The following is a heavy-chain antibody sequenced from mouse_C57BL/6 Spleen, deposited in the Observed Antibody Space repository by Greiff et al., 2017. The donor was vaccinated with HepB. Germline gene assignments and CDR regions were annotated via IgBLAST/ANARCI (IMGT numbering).Heavy chain of an antibody. V-gene: IGHV1-22*01. J-gene: IGHJ4*01. D-gene: IGHD2-4*01. CDR2: INPNNGGT. CDR3: ARGLYYDYSYAMDY. CDR1: GYTFTDYN. Sequence: VQLKQSGPELVKPGASVKMSCKASGYTFTDYNMHWVKQSHGKSLEWIGYINPNNGGTSYNQKFKGKATLTVNKSSSTAYMELRSLTSEDSAVYYCARGLYYDYSYAMDYWGQGTSVTVSS.